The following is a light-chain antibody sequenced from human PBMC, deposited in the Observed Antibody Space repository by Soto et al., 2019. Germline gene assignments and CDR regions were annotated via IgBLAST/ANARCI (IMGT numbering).Light chain of an antibody. CDR1: QSISPW. CDR3: QQYNTYPLT. V-gene: IGKV1-5*03. CDR2: KAS. J-gene: IGKJ4*01. Sequence: DIQMTQSPSTLSASVGDSVTITCRASQSISPWLAWYQQKPAKAPTLLIYKASSLEGGVPSRFSGSGSGTDFNITISSLQPDDFATYYCQQYNTYPLTFAGGTTVEIK.